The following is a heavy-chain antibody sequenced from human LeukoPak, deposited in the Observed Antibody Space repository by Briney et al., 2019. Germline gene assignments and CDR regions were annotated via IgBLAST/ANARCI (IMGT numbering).Heavy chain of an antibody. Sequence: TGGSLRLSCAASGFTFSDYYMSWIRQAPGKGLEWVSYISSSGSTLYYADSVKGRITISRDNAKNSLYPQMNSLRAEDTAVYYCARDVVVVVAAGEVNWFDPWGQGTLVTVSS. V-gene: IGHV3-11*04. D-gene: IGHD2-15*01. CDR1: GFTFSDYY. CDR3: ARDVVVVVAAGEVNWFDP. CDR2: ISSSGSTL. J-gene: IGHJ5*02.